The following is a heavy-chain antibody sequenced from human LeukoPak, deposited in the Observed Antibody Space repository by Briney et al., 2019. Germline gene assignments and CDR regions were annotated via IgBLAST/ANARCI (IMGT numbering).Heavy chain of an antibody. CDR2: IIPIFGTA. Sequence: GASVKVSCKASGGTFSSYAISWVRQAPGQGLEWMGGIIPIFGTANYAQKFQGRVTITADESTSTVYMELSSLRSEDTAVYYCARFGYCSGGSCSGWFDPWGQGTLVTVSS. CDR3: ARFGYCSGGSCSGWFDP. V-gene: IGHV1-69*13. CDR1: GGTFSSYA. J-gene: IGHJ5*02. D-gene: IGHD2-15*01.